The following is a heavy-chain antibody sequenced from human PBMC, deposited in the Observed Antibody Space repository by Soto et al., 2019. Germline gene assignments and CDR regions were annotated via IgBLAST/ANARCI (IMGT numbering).Heavy chain of an antibody. D-gene: IGHD6-13*01. CDR1: GFTFSSYA. V-gene: IGHV3-30-3*01. Sequence: QVQLVESGGGVVQPGRSLRLSCAASGFTFSSYAMHWVRQAPGKGLEWVAVISYDGSNKYYADSVKGRLTISRDNSKNXXYMQMNGLRAEDTAVYYCARGGYSSSCGYCDGMDVWGQETTVTVSS. CDR2: ISYDGSNK. CDR3: ARGGYSSSCGYCDGMDV. J-gene: IGHJ6*02.